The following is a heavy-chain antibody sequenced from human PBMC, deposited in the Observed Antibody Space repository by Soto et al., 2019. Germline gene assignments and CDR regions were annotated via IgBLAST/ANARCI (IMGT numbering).Heavy chain of an antibody. J-gene: IGHJ6*01. CDR1: GFTFSSYW. Sequence: EVQLVESGGGLVQPGGSLRLSCEASGFTFSSYWMHWVRQAPGKGLVWVSRIKSDGSSTSYADSVKGRFTISRDTAKNTVYVQMNSLRPEDTAVYYCARGIPSHYGVDVWGQGTTVTVSS. V-gene: IGHV3-74*01. CDR2: IKSDGSST. CDR3: ARGIPSHYGVDV.